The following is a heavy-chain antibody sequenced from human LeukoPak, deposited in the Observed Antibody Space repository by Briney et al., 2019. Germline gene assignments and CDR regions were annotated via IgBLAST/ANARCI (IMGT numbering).Heavy chain of an antibody. Sequence: GGSLRLSCAASGFTFSSYSMNWVRQAPGKGLEWVSSISSSSSYIYYADSVKGRFTISRDNAKNSLYLHMNSLRAEDTAVYYCARVQDIVATITVLDYWGQGTLVTVSS. CDR2: ISSSSSYI. V-gene: IGHV3-21*01. D-gene: IGHD5-12*01. CDR3: ARVQDIVATITVLDY. J-gene: IGHJ4*02. CDR1: GFTFSSYS.